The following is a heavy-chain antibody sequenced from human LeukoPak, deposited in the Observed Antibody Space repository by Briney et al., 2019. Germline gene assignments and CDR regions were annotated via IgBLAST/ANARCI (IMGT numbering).Heavy chain of an antibody. CDR1: GGSIGSGDYY. CDR2: MYYSGST. J-gene: IGHJ5*02. V-gene: IGHV4-30-4*01. D-gene: IGHD3-22*01. Sequence: SQTLSLTCTVSGGSIGSGDYYWSWIRQPPGKGLEWIAYMYYSGSTYYNPSLKSRVTMSADTSKNQLSLKLSSVTAADTAVYYCARPYYYDSRIDPWGQGILVTVSS. CDR3: ARPYYYDSRIDP.